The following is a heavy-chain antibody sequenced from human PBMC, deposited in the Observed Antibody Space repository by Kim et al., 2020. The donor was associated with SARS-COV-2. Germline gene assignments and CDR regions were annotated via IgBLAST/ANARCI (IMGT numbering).Heavy chain of an antibody. Sequence: GGSLRLSCAASGFTFSRYAMSWVRQAPGKGLEWVSSISGSGTSTYYADSVKGRFTISRDNSKNTLYLQMNSLRAEDTAVYYCAKVQSVDYAIFTGPFYWGQGNLVTVSS. CDR2: ISGSGTST. D-gene: IGHD3-9*01. V-gene: IGHV3-23*01. CDR1: GFTFSRYA. CDR3: AKVQSVDYAIFTGPFY. J-gene: IGHJ4*02.